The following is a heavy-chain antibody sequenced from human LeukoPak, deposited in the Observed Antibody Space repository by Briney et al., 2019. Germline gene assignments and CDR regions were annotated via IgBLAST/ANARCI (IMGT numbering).Heavy chain of an antibody. D-gene: IGHD3-3*01. CDR2: IIPIFGTA. CDR3: ARGGKYDFWSGYYDNYFDY. Sequence: SVKVSCKASGYTFTSYGISWVRQAPGQGLEWMGGIIPIFGTANYAKKFQGRVTITADESTSTAYMELSSLRSEDTAVYYCARGGKYDFWSGYYDNYFDYWGQGTLVTVSS. CDR1: GYTFTSYG. J-gene: IGHJ4*02. V-gene: IGHV1-69*13.